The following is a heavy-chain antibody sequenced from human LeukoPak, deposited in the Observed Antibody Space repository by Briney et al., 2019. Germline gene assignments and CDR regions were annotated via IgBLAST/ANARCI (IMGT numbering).Heavy chain of an antibody. CDR2: ISSDGRTK. CDR3: ARAPSAANVLWFDP. CDR1: GFTFSSYA. D-gene: IGHD2-2*01. J-gene: IGHJ5*02. Sequence: GGSLRLSCAASGFTFSSYAMHWVRQPPGKGLEWVAVISSDGRTKYYADSVRGRFTISRDNAKNSLYLQMNSLRAEDTAVYYCARAPSAANVLWFDPWGQGTLVTVSS. V-gene: IGHV3-30*04.